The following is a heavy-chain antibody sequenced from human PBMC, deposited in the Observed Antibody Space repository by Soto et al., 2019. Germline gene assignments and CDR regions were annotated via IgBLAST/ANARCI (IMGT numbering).Heavy chain of an antibody. CDR3: AKDRVDYVWGSYRYYFDY. J-gene: IGHJ4*02. V-gene: IGHV3-7*03. Sequence: PGGSLRLSCAASGFTLRSYWMSWVRQAPGKGLEWLATIKTDASEKKYVDSVKGRFTVSRDNAKNSLYLQMNSLRAEDTAVYYCAKDRVDYVWGSYRYYFDYWGQGTLVTVSS. CDR1: GFTLRSYW. D-gene: IGHD3-16*02. CDR2: IKTDASEK.